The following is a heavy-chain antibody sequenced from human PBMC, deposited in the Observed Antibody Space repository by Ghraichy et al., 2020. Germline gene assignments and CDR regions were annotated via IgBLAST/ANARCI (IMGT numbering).Heavy chain of an antibody. J-gene: IGHJ4*02. CDR2: IYYSGST. Sequence: SETLSLTCTVSGGSISNYYWSWIRQPPGKGLEWIGYIYYSGSTNYNPSLESRVSISVDMSKNQFSLKLTSVTAADTAVYYCARDRSEFDYWGQGFLVTVSS. CDR3: ARDRSEFDY. V-gene: IGHV4-59*01. CDR1: GGSISNYY.